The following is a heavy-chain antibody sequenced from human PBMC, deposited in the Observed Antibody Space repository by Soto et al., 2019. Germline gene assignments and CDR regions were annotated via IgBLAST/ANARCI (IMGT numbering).Heavy chain of an antibody. Sequence: GGSLRLSCRCSGFNPSTCDMIWVRKPPGKWLECVSDIRADGDSRYYAESEKGRFTISRDKANNTVSLQMKSLRGEETAFDYSASEAPVACHNYFALWSQGTFVKVSS. V-gene: IGHV3-23*01. D-gene: IGHD6-19*01. CDR1: GFNPSTCD. CDR2: IRADGDSR. J-gene: IGHJ5*02. CDR3: ASEAPVACHNYFAL.